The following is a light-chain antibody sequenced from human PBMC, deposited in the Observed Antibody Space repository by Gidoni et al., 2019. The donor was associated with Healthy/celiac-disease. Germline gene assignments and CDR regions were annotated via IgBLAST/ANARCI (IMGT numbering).Light chain of an antibody. Sequence: DIVMTQPPDSLAVSLGERATINCKSSQSVLYRSNNKNYSGWYQQKPGQPPRVLIYWASTRESGVPDRFSGSASGTDFNLTISSLQAEDLAVYYCQQYYRSPLTFXGXTKVEIK. V-gene: IGKV4-1*01. J-gene: IGKJ4*01. CDR1: QSVLYRSNNKNY. CDR2: WAS. CDR3: QQYYRSPLT.